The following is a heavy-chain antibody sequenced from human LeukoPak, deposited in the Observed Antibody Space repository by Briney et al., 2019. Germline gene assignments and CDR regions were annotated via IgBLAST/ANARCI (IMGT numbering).Heavy chain of an antibody. V-gene: IGHV4-30-2*01. CDR1: GGSISSGGYS. CDR3: ARLITVTTSLNWFDP. D-gene: IGHD4-17*01. J-gene: IGHJ5*02. Sequence: SETLSLTCAVSGGSISSGGYSWSWIRQPPGKGLEWIGYIYHSGSTYYNPSLKSRVTISVDRSKNQFSPKLSSVTAADTAVYYCARLITVTTSLNWFDPWGQGTLVTVSS. CDR2: IYHSGST.